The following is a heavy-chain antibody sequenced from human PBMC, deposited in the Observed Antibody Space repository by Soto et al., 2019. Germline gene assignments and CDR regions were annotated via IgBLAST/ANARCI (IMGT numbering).Heavy chain of an antibody. CDR1: GGSLSSGGYY. CDR3: ARGVSDILVGVAATPDWFAV. CDR2: IYYSGST. J-gene: IGHJ6*02. V-gene: IGHV4-31*03. D-gene: IGHD2-15*01. Sequence: SETLSLPCTVSGGSLSSGGYYWSRIRQHTGKGLEWLGYIYYSGSTYYNPSLKCRVTISVDTSKNQFSLKLSSVTAADTAVYYCARGVSDILVGVAATPDWFAVRGQGTAVTVSS.